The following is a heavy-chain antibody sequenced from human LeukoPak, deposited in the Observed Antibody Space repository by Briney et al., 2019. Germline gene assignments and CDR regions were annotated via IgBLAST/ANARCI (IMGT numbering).Heavy chain of an antibody. D-gene: IGHD3-22*01. J-gene: IGHJ4*02. CDR1: GYTFTSYG. CDR2: ISAYNGNT. Sequence: ASVKVSCKASGYTFTSYGISWVRQAPGQGLEWMGWISAYNGNTNYAQKLQGRVTMTTDTSTSTAYMELRSLRSDDTAVYYCARGDYYDSSSPRGQSDYWGQGTLVTVSS. V-gene: IGHV1-18*01. CDR3: ARGDYYDSSSPRGQSDY.